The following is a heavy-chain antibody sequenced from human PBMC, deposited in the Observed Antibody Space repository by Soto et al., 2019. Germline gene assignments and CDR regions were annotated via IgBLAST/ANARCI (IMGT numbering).Heavy chain of an antibody. J-gene: IGHJ4*02. CDR1: VFTFRDYG. Sequence: GSLRLSCAASVFTFRDYGMQWVRQAPGKGLEWLAFIWHDGSKKYYADSLKGRFTISRDNSKNTMYLQMSSPRVEDTAVYYCASQAFDYWGQGTLVTVSS. CDR2: IWHDGSKK. CDR3: ASQAFDY. V-gene: IGHV3-33*01.